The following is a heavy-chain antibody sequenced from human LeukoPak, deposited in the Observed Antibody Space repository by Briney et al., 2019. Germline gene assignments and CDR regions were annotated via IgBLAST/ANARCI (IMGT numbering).Heavy chain of an antibody. CDR2: IKQDGSEK. CDR3: AREFPYYYDSSGYLYYFDY. Sequence: GGSLRLSCAASGFTFSSYWMSWVRQAPGKGLEWVANIKQDGSEKYYADSVKGRFTISRDNAKNSLYLQMNSLRAEDTAVYYCAREFPYYYDSSGYLYYFDYWGQGTLVTVSS. CDR1: GFTFSSYW. D-gene: IGHD3-22*01. V-gene: IGHV3-7*01. J-gene: IGHJ4*02.